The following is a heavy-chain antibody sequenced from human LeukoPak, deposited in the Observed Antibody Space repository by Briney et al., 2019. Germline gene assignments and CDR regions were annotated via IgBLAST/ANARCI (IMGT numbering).Heavy chain of an antibody. J-gene: IGHJ4*02. CDR2: LNPGVDGP. V-gene: IGHV1-46*01. Sequence: GASVKVSCKASGYTFTGYYMHWVRQAPGQGLEWMGILNPGVDGPRYAEKFQGRVTMTRDTSTRTDYMELNSLTFEDTAVYYCARDLGPGNQIDFWGQGTLVTVSS. CDR3: ARDLGPGNQIDF. CDR1: GYTFTGYY. D-gene: IGHD1-14*01.